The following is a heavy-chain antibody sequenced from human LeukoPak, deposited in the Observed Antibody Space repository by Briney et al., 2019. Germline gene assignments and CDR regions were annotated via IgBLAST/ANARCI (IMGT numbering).Heavy chain of an antibody. CDR3: ARGDSSGYYGY. CDR1: GGSISSSRYY. V-gene: IGHV4-39*01. J-gene: IGHJ4*02. CDR2: IYYSGST. D-gene: IGHD3-22*01. Sequence: SETLSLTCTVSGGSISSSRYYWGWIRQPPGEGLEWVGSIYYSGSTYYKSSLKSRVTISVDTSKNQFSLKLRSVTAADTAVYYCARGDSSGYYGYWGQGTLVTVSS.